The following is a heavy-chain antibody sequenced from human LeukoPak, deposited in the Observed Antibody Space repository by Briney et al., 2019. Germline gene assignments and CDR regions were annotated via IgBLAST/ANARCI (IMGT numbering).Heavy chain of an antibody. CDR2: ISGSGGST. J-gene: IGHJ3*02. Sequence: GGSLRLSCAASGFTFSSYAMSWVRQAPGKGLEWVSAISGSGGSTYYADSVKGRFTISRDNSKNTLYLQMNSLRAGDTAVYYCATGDTTYYYDSRGPDAFDIWGQGTMVTVSS. CDR3: ATGDTTYYYDSRGPDAFDI. D-gene: IGHD3-22*01. CDR1: GFTFSSYA. V-gene: IGHV3-23*01.